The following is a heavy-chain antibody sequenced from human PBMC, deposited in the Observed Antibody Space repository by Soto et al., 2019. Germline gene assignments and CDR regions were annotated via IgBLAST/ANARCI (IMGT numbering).Heavy chain of an antibody. V-gene: IGHV3-11*01. CDR3: AREFGMDV. J-gene: IGHJ6*02. CDR1: GFTFSDNY. Sequence: GGSLRLCCAASGFTFSDNYMSWFRQAPGKGLEYISYISSSGSTMQYTDSVKGRFTVSRDNAKNSLYLQMNSLRAEDTAVYYCAREFGMDVWGQGTTVTVSS. CDR2: ISSSGSTM.